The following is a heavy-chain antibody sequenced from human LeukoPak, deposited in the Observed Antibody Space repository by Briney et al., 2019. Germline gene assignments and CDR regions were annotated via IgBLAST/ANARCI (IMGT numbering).Heavy chain of an antibody. Sequence: PSETLSLTCTVSGGSIRSGDYYWSWIRQPPGKGLECIGYIYSSGSTYYSPSLKSRIAMSIDTSKNQFSLKLSSVTAADTATYYCARRNYYASSWYVDLWGRGTLVTVSS. CDR3: ARRNYYASSWYVDL. J-gene: IGHJ2*01. D-gene: IGHD3-10*01. V-gene: IGHV4-30-4*08. CDR1: GGSIRSGDYY. CDR2: IYSSGST.